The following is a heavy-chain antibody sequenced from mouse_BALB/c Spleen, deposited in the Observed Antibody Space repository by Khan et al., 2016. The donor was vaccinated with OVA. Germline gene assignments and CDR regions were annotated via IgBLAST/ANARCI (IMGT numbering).Heavy chain of an antibody. CDR1: GYTFTDYN. J-gene: IGHJ3*01. Sequence: QVQLQQSGAELARPGASVKLSCKASGYTFTDYNINWVMQRTGQGLAWIGVIFPGSNNTYYNDKFKGKAPLTADNSSRPSFMPLSSLPSAASAVFVREREGGAWCAYWGQGTLVTVSA. CDR2: IFPGSNNT. V-gene: IGHV1-77*01. CDR3: EREGGAWCAY.